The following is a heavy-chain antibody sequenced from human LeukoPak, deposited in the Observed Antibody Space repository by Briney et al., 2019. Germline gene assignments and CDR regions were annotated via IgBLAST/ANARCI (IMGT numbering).Heavy chain of an antibody. CDR1: GYTFTGYY. D-gene: IGHD5-12*01. Sequence: PSVKVSCKASGYTFTGYYMHWVRQAPGQGLEWMGWINPNSGGTNYAQKFQGRVTMTRDTSISTAYMELSRLRSDDTAVYYCAYSGYDYRSSTPLDYWGQGTLVTVPS. V-gene: IGHV1-2*02. CDR2: INPNSGGT. J-gene: IGHJ4*02. CDR3: AYSGYDYRSSTPLDY.